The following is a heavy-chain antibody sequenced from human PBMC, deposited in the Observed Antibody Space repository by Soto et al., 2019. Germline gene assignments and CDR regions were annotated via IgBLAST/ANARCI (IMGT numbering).Heavy chain of an antibody. CDR2: ISGSGGST. CDR1: GFTFSSYA. CDR3: AKDRVGLLWFGDPYYCMDV. J-gene: IGHJ6*03. V-gene: IGHV3-23*01. Sequence: GGSLRLSCAASGFTFSSYAMSWVRQAPGKGLEWVSAISGSGGSTYYEDSVKGRFTISRDNSKNTLYLQMNSLRAEDKAVDYCAKDRVGLLWFGDPYYCMDVWGKGTTVTVSS. D-gene: IGHD3-10*01.